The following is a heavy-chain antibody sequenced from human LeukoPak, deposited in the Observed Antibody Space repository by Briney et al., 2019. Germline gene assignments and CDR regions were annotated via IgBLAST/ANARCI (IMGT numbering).Heavy chain of an antibody. CDR2: ISYDGSNK. J-gene: IGHJ4*02. CDR3: AKQSWGSTYYFDY. D-gene: IGHD7-27*01. V-gene: IGHV3-30*18. CDR1: GFTFSDYA. Sequence: GGSLRLSCAASGFTFSDYAMHWVRQAPGKGLEWVAVISYDGSNKYYADSVKGRFTISRDNSKNTLYLQMNSLRAEDTAVYYCAKQSWGSTYYFDYWGQGTLVTVSS.